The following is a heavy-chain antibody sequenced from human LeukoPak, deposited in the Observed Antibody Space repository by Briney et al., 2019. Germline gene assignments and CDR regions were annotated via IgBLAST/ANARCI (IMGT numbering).Heavy chain of an antibody. Sequence: PGGSLRLSCAASGFTFSSYWMSWVRQAPGKGLEWVANIKQDGSEKYYVDSVKGRFTTSRDNAKNSLYLQMNNLRAEDTAVYYCARDRRYFDTGGLGGPDYWGQGTLVTVSS. J-gene: IGHJ4*02. D-gene: IGHD2-8*02. CDR1: GFTFSSYW. V-gene: IGHV3-7*01. CDR2: IKQDGSEK. CDR3: ARDRRYFDTGGLGGPDY.